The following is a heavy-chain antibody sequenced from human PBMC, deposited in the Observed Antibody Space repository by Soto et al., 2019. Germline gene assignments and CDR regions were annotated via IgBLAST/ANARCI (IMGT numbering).Heavy chain of an antibody. J-gene: IGHJ4*02. D-gene: IGHD6-19*01. CDR3: ARAFRQWLAKAGFDY. CDR1: GGTFSIYS. V-gene: IGHV1-69*01. Sequence: QVQLVQSGAEVKKPGSSVKVSCQASGGTFSIYSINWVRQAPGQGLEWMGGIIPMFGAPNYAQKFQGRVTMTSDETTSTAYMELRSLTSADTAVYFCARAFRQWLAKAGFDYWGQGTRVTVSS. CDR2: IIPMFGAP.